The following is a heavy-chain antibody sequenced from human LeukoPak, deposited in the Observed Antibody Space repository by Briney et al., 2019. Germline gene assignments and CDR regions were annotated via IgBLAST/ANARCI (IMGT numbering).Heavy chain of an antibody. CDR3: ARSNCSGGSSYSARDY. CDR1: GGSLCSYY. Sequence: SETLSLICTLSGGSLCSYYWIWIRQPPGQGLEWIGYIHYSGSTNYNPSLKSRVTISVDTSKNQFSLKLSSVTAADTAVYYCARSNCSGGSSYSARDYRGQGTLVTVSS. CDR2: IHYSGST. J-gene: IGHJ4*02. V-gene: IGHV4-59*01. D-gene: IGHD2-15*01.